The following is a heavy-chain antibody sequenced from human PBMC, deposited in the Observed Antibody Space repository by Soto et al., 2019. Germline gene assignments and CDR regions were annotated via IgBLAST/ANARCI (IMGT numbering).Heavy chain of an antibody. CDR3: ARGDCTNAVCHTYDY. CDR1: GYTFTSYA. Sequence: GASVKVSCKASGYTFTSYAMHWVRQAPGQRLEWMGWINAGNGDTKYSQKFQGRVTITRDTSASTAYMELSSLRSEDTAVYYCARGDCTNAVCHTYDYWGQGTLVTVSS. J-gene: IGHJ4*02. CDR2: INAGNGDT. V-gene: IGHV1-3*01. D-gene: IGHD2-8*01.